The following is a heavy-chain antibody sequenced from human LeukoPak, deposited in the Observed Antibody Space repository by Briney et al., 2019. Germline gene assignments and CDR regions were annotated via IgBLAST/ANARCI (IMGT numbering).Heavy chain of an antibody. V-gene: IGHV3-66*03. J-gene: IGHJ5*02. CDR2: IYSTGTT. D-gene: IGHD3-10*01. CDR3: ARDRGPGWFDP. CDR1: GFAVNSNY. Sequence: GGSLRLSCAASGFAVNSNYVSWVRQAPGKGLEWLSVIYSTGTTFYADSVKGRFTISRDNSKNTVYLQMNSLRPKDTAVYYCARDRGPGWFDPWGQGTLVTVSS.